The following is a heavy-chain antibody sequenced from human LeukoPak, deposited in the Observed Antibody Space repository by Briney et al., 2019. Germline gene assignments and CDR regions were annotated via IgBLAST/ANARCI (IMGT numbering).Heavy chain of an antibody. D-gene: IGHD3-22*01. Sequence: GGSLRLSCAASGFTFSSYGMHWVRQAPGKGLEWVAFIRYDGSNKYYADSVKGRFTISRDNSKNTLYLQMNSLRAEDTAVYYCAKDSMYDSSGYYYWGDYFDYWGQGTLVTVSS. V-gene: IGHV3-30*02. J-gene: IGHJ4*02. CDR3: AKDSMYDSSGYYYWGDYFDY. CDR1: GFTFSSYG. CDR2: IRYDGSNK.